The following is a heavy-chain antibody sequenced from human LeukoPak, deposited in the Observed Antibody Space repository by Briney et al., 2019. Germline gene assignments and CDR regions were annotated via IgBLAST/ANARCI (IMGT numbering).Heavy chain of an antibody. CDR3: AKDQYSSSWYYFDY. D-gene: IGHD6-13*01. J-gene: IGHJ4*02. CDR2: IAYDGGNI. V-gene: IGHV3-30*18. CDR1: GFTFSPYP. Sequence: PGGSLRLSCATSGFTFSPYPMHWVRQAPGKGLEWVAVIAYDGGNIFYAPSVRGRFTISRDNSRGTLSLQMNSLRVEDTAVYCCAKDQYSSSWYYFDYWGQGTLVTVSS.